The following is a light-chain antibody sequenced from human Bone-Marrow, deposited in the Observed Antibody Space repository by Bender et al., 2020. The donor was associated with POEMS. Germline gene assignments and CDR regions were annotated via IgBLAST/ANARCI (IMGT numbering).Light chain of an antibody. V-gene: IGLV2-14*03. Sequence: QSALTQPASVSGSPGQSITISCTGISSDVGVSSFVSWYQHHPGKAPKLMIYDVSNRPSGISNRFSGSKSGNTASLTISGLQTEDEADYYCSSYTSTSTTIFGGGTKLTVL. CDR3: SSYTSTSTTI. CDR2: DVS. J-gene: IGLJ2*01. CDR1: SSDVGVSSF.